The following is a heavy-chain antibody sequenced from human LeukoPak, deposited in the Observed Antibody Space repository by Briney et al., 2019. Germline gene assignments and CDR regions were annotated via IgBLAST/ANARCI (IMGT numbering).Heavy chain of an antibody. CDR3: ARDPSYYDFWSGYYGWSDY. Sequence: SVKVSCKASGGTFSSYAISWVRQAPGQGLGWMGGIIPIFGTANYAQKFQGRVTITTDESTSTAYMELSSLRSEDTAVYYCARDPSYYDFWSGYYGWSDYWGQGTLVTVSS. J-gene: IGHJ4*02. D-gene: IGHD3-3*01. V-gene: IGHV1-69*05. CDR2: IIPIFGTA. CDR1: GGTFSSYA.